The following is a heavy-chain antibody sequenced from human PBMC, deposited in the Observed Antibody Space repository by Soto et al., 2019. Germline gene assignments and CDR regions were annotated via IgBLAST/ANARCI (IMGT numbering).Heavy chain of an antibody. V-gene: IGHV5-51*01. J-gene: IGHJ6*02. CDR3: AKTHTVTPRHYLMDV. CDR2: IYPGDSDT. Sequence: PGESLKISCKGSGYSFTNYWIGWVLQIPGKGLEWMDIIYPGDSDTRYSPSFQGQVTISADKSISTAYLQWSSLKPSDTAIYYCAKTHTVTPRHYLMDVWGQGTTVTVSS. D-gene: IGHD4-4*01. CDR1: GYSFTNYW.